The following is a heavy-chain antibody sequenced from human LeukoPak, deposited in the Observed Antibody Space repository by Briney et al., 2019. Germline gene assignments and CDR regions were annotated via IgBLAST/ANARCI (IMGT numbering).Heavy chain of an antibody. V-gene: IGHV4-38-2*01. CDR2: IYHSGTT. D-gene: IGHD3-10*01. CDR1: GYSISSGYR. Sequence: RTSETLSLICAVSGYSISSGYRWGWIRQSPGKGLEWIGSIYHSGTTHYNPSLKSRVTISVDTSKNRFSLKLSSVTAADTAIYYCARTDGSGSDYWGQGTLVTVSS. CDR3: ARTDGSGSDY. J-gene: IGHJ4*02.